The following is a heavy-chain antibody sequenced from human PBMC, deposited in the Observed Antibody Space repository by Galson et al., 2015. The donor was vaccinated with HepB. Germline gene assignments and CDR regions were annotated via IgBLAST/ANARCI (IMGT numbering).Heavy chain of an antibody. CDR3: AKEWELRTTMDY. D-gene: IGHD1-26*01. J-gene: IGHJ4*02. CDR1: GFTFSSYG. CDR2: ISYDGSNK. Sequence: SLRLSCAASGFTFSSYGMHWVRQAPGKGLEWVAVISYDGSNKYYADSVKGRFTISRDNSKNTLYLQMNSLRAEDTAVYYCAKEWELRTTMDYWGQGTLVTVSS. V-gene: IGHV3-30*18.